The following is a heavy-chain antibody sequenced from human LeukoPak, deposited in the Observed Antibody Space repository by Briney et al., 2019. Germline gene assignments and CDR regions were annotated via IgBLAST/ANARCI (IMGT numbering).Heavy chain of an antibody. D-gene: IGHD4-17*01. Sequence: GGSLRLSCAASGFTFSSYSMNWVRQAPGKGLEWVSSISSSSSYIYYADSVKGRFTISRDNAKNSLYLQMNSLRAEDTAVYYCAKDLNYGDLLDYWGQGTLVTVSS. CDR1: GFTFSSYS. CDR2: ISSSSSYI. V-gene: IGHV3-21*04. J-gene: IGHJ4*02. CDR3: AKDLNYGDLLDY.